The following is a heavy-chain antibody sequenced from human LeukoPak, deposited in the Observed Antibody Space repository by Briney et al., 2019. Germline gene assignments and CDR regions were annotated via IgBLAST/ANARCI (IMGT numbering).Heavy chain of an antibody. CDR2: ISAYSGNT. CDR1: GYTFTNYG. J-gene: IGHJ5*02. V-gene: IGHV1-18*01. Sequence: GASVKVSCKAAGYTFTNYGISWVRQAPGQGLEWMGWISAYSGNTNYAQKLQGRVTMTTDTSTSTAYMELRSLRSDDTAVYYCATGGYCSGGSCRHNWFDPWGQGTLVTVSS. CDR3: ATGGYCSGGSCRHNWFDP. D-gene: IGHD2-15*01.